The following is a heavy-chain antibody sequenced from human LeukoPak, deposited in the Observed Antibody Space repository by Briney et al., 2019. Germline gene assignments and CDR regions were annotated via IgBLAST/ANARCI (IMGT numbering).Heavy chain of an antibody. CDR1: GGSISSSSYY. J-gene: IGHJ6*04. CDR3: AELGITMIGGV. Sequence: SETLSLTCTVSGGSISSSSYYWGWIRQPPGKGLEWIGSIYYSGSTYYNPSLKSRVTISVDTSKNQFSLKLSSVTAADTAVYYRAELGITMIGGVWGKGTTVTISS. V-gene: IGHV4-39*01. D-gene: IGHD3-10*02. CDR2: IYYSGST.